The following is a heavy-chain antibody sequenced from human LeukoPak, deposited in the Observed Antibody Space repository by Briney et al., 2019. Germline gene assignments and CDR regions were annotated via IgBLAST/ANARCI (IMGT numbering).Heavy chain of an antibody. CDR1: GYTFTGYY. CDR3: ARDRWLIYDSSGYYSD. Sequence: GASVKVSCKASGYTFTGYYMHWVRQAPGQGLEWMGRINPNSGGTNYAQKFQGRVTMTRDTSISTAYMELSRLRSDDTAVYYCARDRWLIYDSSGYYSDWGQGTLVTVSS. J-gene: IGHJ4*02. D-gene: IGHD3-22*01. V-gene: IGHV1-2*06. CDR2: INPNSGGT.